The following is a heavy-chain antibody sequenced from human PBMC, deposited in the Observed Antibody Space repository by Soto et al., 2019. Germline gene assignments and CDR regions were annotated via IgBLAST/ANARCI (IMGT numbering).Heavy chain of an antibody. Sequence: QITLKEAGPTLVKPTQALTLTCTCSGFSLSTSRVGVGWIRQPPGKALEWLALIYWDDDKRYSPSLKSRLTLTKDTSKHQVVLTMTNMDPVDTATYSCAHTARGVFDYWGQGTLVTVSS. CDR1: GFSLSTSRVG. CDR3: AHTARGVFDY. CDR2: IYWDDDK. J-gene: IGHJ4*02. V-gene: IGHV2-5*02. D-gene: IGHD1-26*01.